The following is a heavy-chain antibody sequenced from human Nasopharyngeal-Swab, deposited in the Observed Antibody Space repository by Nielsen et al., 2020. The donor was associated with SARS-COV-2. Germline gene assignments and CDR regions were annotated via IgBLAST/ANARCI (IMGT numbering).Heavy chain of an antibody. CDR2: ISGDGDSA. Sequence: WIRQPPGKGLEWVSLISGDGDSASYRDSVKGRFTISRENNKSSLYLQMNSLTVEDTALYYCAKPFWSGYYSGDSFDFWGQGTMVTVSS. J-gene: IGHJ3*01. CDR3: AKPFWSGYYSGDSFDF. D-gene: IGHD3-3*01. V-gene: IGHV3-43*02.